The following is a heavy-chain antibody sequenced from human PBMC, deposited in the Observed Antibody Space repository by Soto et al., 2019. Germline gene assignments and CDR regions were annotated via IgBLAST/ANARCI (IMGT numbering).Heavy chain of an antibody. V-gene: IGHV1-3*01. J-gene: IGHJ6*02. D-gene: IGHD6-13*01. CDR3: ARDGVGSWYNCGMDV. CDR1: GYTFTSYA. Sequence: ASVKVSCKASGYTFTSYAMHWVRQAPGQRLEWMGWINAGNGNTKYSQKFQGRVTITRDTSASTAYMELSSLRSEDTAVYYCARDGVGSWYNCGMDVWGQGTTVTVSS. CDR2: INAGNGNT.